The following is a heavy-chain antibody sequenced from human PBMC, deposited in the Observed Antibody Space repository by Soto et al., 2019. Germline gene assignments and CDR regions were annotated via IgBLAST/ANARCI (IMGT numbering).Heavy chain of an antibody. V-gene: IGHV1-58*02. D-gene: IGHD2-8*01. J-gene: IGHJ4*02. Sequence: GASVKVSCKASGVTFTSSAMQWVRQARGQRLEWIGWIIVGSGNTNYAQKFQERVTITRDMSTSTAYMELSSLRSEDTAVYYCARPPFPGCINAVCYPFDYWGQGTLVTVSS. CDR3: ARPPFPGCINAVCYPFDY. CDR2: IIVGSGNT. CDR1: GVTFTSSA.